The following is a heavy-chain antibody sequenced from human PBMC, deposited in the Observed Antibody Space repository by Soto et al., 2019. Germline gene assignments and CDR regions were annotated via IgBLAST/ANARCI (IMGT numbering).Heavy chain of an antibody. CDR2: ISGTGDTT. V-gene: IGHV3-23*01. D-gene: IGHD2-2*01. CDR3: AKGYCSNTSCPFDY. CDR1: GFTFTNFA. J-gene: IGHJ4*02. Sequence: GGSLRLSCAASGFTFTNFAMNWVRQAPGKGLEWVSVISGTGDTTYNADSVKGRFTISRDNSMNTAFLQMNSLRAEDTALYYCAKGYCSNTSCPFDYWGQRTMVTVSS.